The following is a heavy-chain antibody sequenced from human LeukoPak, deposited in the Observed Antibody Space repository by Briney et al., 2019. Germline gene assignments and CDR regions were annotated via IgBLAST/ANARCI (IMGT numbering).Heavy chain of an antibody. D-gene: IGHD2-2*01. V-gene: IGHV3-23*01. CDR2: ISGSGGST. CDR1: GFTFSSYA. J-gene: IGHJ4*02. CDR3: AREVPPVAKYYFDY. Sequence: GGSLRLSCAASGFTFSSYAMSWVREAPGKGLEWVSVISGSGGSTYYADSVKGRFTISRDNSKNTLYLQMNSLRVEDTAVYYCAREVPPVAKYYFDYWGQGTLVTVSS.